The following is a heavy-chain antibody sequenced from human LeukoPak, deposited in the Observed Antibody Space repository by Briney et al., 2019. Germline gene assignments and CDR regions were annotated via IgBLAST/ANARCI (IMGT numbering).Heavy chain of an antibody. Sequence: GGSLRLSCAASGFTFSTFAMIWVRQPPGKGLEWVSSIFPSGDEIHYADSVRGRFTISRDNSKNTLCLQMNSLRAEDTAVYHCAKEIWPTVTTPGHTHFDYWGQGTLVTVSS. CDR3: AKEIWPTVTTPGHTHFDY. D-gene: IGHD4-17*01. CDR1: GFTFSTFA. CDR2: IFPSGDEI. V-gene: IGHV3-23*01. J-gene: IGHJ4*02.